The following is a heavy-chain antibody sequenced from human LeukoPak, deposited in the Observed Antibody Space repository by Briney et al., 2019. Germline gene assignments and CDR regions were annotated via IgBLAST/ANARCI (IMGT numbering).Heavy chain of an antibody. V-gene: IGHV4-34*01. J-gene: IGHJ5*02. CDR3: ARVPRVRHGGRGYNWFDP. CDR1: GGTFSGYY. CDR2: INHSGST. Sequence: SETLSLTCAVSGGTFSGYYWSWIRQPPGKGLEWIGEINHSGSTNYNPSLKSRVTISVDTSKNQFSLKLSSVTAADTAVYYCARVPRVRHGGRGYNWFDPWGQGTLVTVSS. D-gene: IGHD3-16*01.